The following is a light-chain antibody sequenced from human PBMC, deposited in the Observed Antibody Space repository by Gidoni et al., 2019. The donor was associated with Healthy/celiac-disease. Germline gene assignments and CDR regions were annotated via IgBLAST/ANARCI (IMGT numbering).Light chain of an antibody. V-gene: IGKV1-39*01. CDR3: QQSYSTLYT. Sequence: DIQITQSPSSLSASVGDRVTITHRASQSITSYLNWYQQKPGKAPKLLIYAASSLQSGVPSRCSGSGSGTDFTLTISSLQAEDVATYYCQQSYSTLYTFGQGTKLEIK. CDR2: AAS. CDR1: QSITSY. J-gene: IGKJ2*01.